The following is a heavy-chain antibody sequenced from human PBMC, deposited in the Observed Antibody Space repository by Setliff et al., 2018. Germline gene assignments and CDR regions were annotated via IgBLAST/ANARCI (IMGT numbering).Heavy chain of an antibody. CDR1: GYSFTSYW. Sequence: PGESLKISCKGSGYSFTSYWIGWVRQMPGKGLEWMGTIYPGGSDTRYSPSFQGQVTISADKSISTAYLQWSSLKASDTAMYYCARQARGYYYDSSGYYRASPGYYYMDVWGKGTTVTVSS. CDR3: ARQARGYYYDSSGYYRASPGYYYMDV. V-gene: IGHV5-51*01. D-gene: IGHD3-22*01. J-gene: IGHJ6*03. CDR2: IYPGGSDT.